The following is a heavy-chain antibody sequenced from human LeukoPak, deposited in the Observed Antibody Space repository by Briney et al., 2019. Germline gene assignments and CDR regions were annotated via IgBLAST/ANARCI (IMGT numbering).Heavy chain of an antibody. V-gene: IGHV3-15*01. CDR2: IKSKTDGGTT. J-gene: IGHJ4*02. Sequence: KPGGSLRLSCAASGFTFSNAWMSWVRQAPGKGLEWVGRIKSKTDGGTTDYAAPVKGRFTISRDDSKNTLYLQMNSLRAEDTAVYYCARGDYGDYYSPFDYWGQGTLVTVSS. CDR1: GFTFSNAW. CDR3: ARGDYGDYYSPFDY. D-gene: IGHD4-17*01.